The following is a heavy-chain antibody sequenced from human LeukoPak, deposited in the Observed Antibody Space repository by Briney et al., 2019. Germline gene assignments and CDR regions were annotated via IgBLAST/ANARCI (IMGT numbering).Heavy chain of an antibody. Sequence: GASVKVSCKASGYTFTNYGITWVRQAPGRGLQCMGGISTYSGNTHYAQRFQGRVTMTTDTSTSTVYMELRSLRSDDTAVYYCARDEAGFGTTPLDYWGQGTLVTVSS. CDR3: ARDEAGFGTTPLDY. V-gene: IGHV1-18*01. D-gene: IGHD2-8*01. J-gene: IGHJ4*02. CDR2: ISTYSGNT. CDR1: GYTFTNYG.